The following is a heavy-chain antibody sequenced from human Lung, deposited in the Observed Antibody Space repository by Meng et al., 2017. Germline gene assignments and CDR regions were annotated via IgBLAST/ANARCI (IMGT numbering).Heavy chain of an antibody. V-gene: IGHV4-34*01. J-gene: IGHJ4*02. D-gene: IGHD4-11*01. Sequence: LHQCGSGLLTPSETLSLTFVVSGGAVSDYYWSWIRQPPGKGLEWIGEINHSGSTNYNPSLESRATISVDTSQNNLSLKLSSVTAADSAVYYCARGPTTMAHDFDYWGQGTLVTVSS. CDR3: ARGPTTMAHDFDY. CDR2: INHSGST. CDR1: GGAVSDYY.